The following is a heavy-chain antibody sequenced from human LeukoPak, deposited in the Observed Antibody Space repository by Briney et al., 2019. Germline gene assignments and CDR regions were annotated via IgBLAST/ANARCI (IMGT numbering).Heavy chain of an antibody. CDR3: ARTGRDKEYDY. J-gene: IGHJ4*02. D-gene: IGHD2/OR15-2a*01. CDR2: ISSSSSYI. V-gene: IGHV3-11*06. CDR1: GFTFSDYY. Sequence: GGSLRLSCAASGFTFSDYYMSWIRQAPGKGLEWVSSISSSSSYIYYADSVKGRFTISRDNAKNSLYLQMNSLRAEDTAVYYCARTGRDKEYDYWGQGTLVTVSS.